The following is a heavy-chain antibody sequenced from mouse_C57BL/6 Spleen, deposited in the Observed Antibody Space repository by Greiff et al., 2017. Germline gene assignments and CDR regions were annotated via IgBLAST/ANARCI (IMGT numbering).Heavy chain of an antibody. V-gene: IGHV1-55*01. CDR2: IYPGSGST. J-gene: IGHJ4*01. Sequence: QVQLKQSGAELVKPGASVKMSCKASGYTFTSYWITWVKQRPGQGLEWIGDIYPGSGSTNYNEKFKSKATLTVDTSSSTAYMQLSSLTSEDSAVYYCARSYYYGSSYAMDYWGQGTSVTVSS. D-gene: IGHD1-1*01. CDR3: ARSYYYGSSYAMDY. CDR1: GYTFTSYW.